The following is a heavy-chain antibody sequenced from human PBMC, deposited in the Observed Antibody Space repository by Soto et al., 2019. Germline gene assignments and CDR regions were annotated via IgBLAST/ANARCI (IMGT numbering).Heavy chain of an antibody. Sequence: QVQLVESGGGLVKPGGSLRLSCAASGFTFSDYYLSWIRQAPGKGLVWVSYISSSGRTIYYADSVKSPFTISRDNAKNSRYLQTNSRRAEDTAVYDCARELGYSIVALNYGFQGTPVAVSS. CDR1: GFTFSDYY. V-gene: IGHV3-11*01. CDR3: ARELGYSIVALNY. J-gene: IGHJ4*02. D-gene: IGHD5-18*01. CDR2: ISSSGRTI.